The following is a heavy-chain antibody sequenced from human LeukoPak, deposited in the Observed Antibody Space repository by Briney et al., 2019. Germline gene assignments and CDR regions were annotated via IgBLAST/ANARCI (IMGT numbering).Heavy chain of an antibody. V-gene: IGHV3-30*02. Sequence: GGSLRLSCAASGFTFSSYGMHWVRQAPGKGLEWVAFIRYDGSNKYYADSVKGRFTISRDNSKNTLYLQMNSLRAEDTAVYYCATVEVYGVDSEYFQHWGQGTLVTVSS. CDR1: GFTFSSYG. CDR2: IRYDGSNK. D-gene: IGHD4-17*01. CDR3: ATVEVYGVDSEYFQH. J-gene: IGHJ1*01.